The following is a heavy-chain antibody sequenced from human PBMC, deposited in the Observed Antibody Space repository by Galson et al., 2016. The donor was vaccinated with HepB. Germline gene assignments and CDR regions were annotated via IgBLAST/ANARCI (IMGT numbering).Heavy chain of an antibody. J-gene: IGHJ4*02. CDR2: ISSGGRT. CDR3: ERDPPRWGAYHRSGSFDH. CDR1: GFTVSGND. D-gene: IGHD3-22*01. Sequence: SLRLSCAASGFTVSGNDMSWVRQAPGKGLEWVSVISSGGRTHYADSVKGRFSISRGNSKNTLYLQVNSMRAEDTAVYYCERDPPRWGAYHRSGSFDHWGQGTLVTVSS. V-gene: IGHV3-66*01.